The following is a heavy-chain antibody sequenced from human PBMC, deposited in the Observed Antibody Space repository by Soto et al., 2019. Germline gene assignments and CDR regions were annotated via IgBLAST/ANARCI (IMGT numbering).Heavy chain of an antibody. D-gene: IGHD2-8*01. Sequence: PGESLKISCKGSGYNFHTYWIAWVRQMPGKGLEWMGFIYPHDSDTRYSPSFRGQVTISADKSVNTAFLQWTSLKASDTGIYYCARPNDYRYGMKLWGQGTTVTVS. J-gene: IGHJ6*02. V-gene: IGHV5-51*01. CDR3: ARPNDYRYGMKL. CDR1: GYNFHTYW. CDR2: IYPHDSDT.